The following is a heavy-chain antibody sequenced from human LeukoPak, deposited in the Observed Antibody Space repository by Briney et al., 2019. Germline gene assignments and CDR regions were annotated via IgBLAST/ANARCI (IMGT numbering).Heavy chain of an antibody. Sequence: GGSLRLSCAASGFTFSDYYMSWIRQAPGKGLEWVSYISSSGSTIYYADSVKGRFTISRDNAKNSLYLQMNSLRAEDTAVYYCAKDIQSGNWFDPWGQGTLVTVSS. CDR1: GFTFSDYY. D-gene: IGHD6-25*01. CDR3: AKDIQSGNWFDP. J-gene: IGHJ5*02. V-gene: IGHV3-11*04. CDR2: ISSSGSTI.